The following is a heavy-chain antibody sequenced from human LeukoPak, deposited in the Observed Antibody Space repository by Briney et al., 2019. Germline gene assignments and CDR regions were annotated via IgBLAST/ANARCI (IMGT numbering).Heavy chain of an antibody. Sequence: SETLSLTCAVYGGSFSGYYWSWIRQPPGKGPEWIGEINHSGSTNYNPSLKSRVTISVDTSKNQFSLKLSSVTAADTAVYYCARSRRGSSGWYGHWGQGTLVTVSS. CDR1: GGSFSGYY. D-gene: IGHD6-19*01. J-gene: IGHJ4*02. CDR2: INHSGST. V-gene: IGHV4-34*01. CDR3: ARSRRGSSGWYGH.